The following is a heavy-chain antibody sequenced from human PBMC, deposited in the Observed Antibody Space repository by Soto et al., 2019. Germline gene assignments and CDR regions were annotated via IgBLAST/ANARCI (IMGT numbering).Heavy chain of an antibody. D-gene: IGHD3-3*01. CDR1: SGSITDSNYY. V-gene: IGHV4-39*01. J-gene: IGHJ4*02. CDR2: IYYSGNT. CDR3: ARQVDFWSGYYDF. Sequence: SETLSLTCSVSSGSITDSNYYWAWVRQPPGKGLESIGSIYYSGNTYYNPSLKSRVTISVDTSKNQFSLKLTSVSAADTAMYYCARQVDFWSGYYDFWGQGHLVTVSS.